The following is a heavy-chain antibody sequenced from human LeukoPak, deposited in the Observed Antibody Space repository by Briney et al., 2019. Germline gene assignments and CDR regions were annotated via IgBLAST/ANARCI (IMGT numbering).Heavy chain of an antibody. CDR3: AKTQGFFDH. V-gene: IGHV3-23*01. CDR1: GFTFSNNG. J-gene: IGHJ4*02. Sequence: GGSLRLSCAASGFTFSNNGMTWVRQAPGKGMEWVTGISDGGDTTYDADSVKGRFTASRDNSKNILYLQMNSLRAEDTAIYYCAKTQGFFDHWGQGSLVTVSS. CDR2: ISDGGDTT.